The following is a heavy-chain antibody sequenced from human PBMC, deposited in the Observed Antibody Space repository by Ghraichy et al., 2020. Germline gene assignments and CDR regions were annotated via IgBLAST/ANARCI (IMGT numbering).Heavy chain of an antibody. CDR3: AMGQGDPLLGADY. J-gene: IGHJ4*02. CDR2: VYYSGST. D-gene: IGHD2-21*02. Sequence: SQTLSLTCTVSGGSISSYHWSWIRQPPGKGLEWLGYVYYSGSTNYNPSLKSRVTMSVDTSKNQFSLKMSSVTAADTAVYYCAMGQGDPLLGADYWGQRTLVTVSS. CDR1: GGSISSYH. V-gene: IGHV4-59*01.